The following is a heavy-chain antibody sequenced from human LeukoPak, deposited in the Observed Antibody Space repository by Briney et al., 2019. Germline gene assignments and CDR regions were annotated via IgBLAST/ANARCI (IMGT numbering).Heavy chain of an antibody. J-gene: IGHJ4*02. V-gene: IGHV4-59*01. CDR2: IYYSGST. D-gene: IGHD6-19*01. Sequence: SETLSLTCTVSGGSISSYYWSWIRQPPGKGLEWIGYIYYSGSTNYNPSLKSRVTISVDTSKNQFSLKLSSVTAAVTAVYYCARVEYSSGWPGYFDYWGQGTLVTVSS. CDR3: ARVEYSSGWPGYFDY. CDR1: GGSISSYY.